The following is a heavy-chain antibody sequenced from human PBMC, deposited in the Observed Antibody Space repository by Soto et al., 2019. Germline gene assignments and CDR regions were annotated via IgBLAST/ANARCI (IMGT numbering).Heavy chain of an antibody. CDR3: ARDLKGGGYYDSSGYPEPFDY. Sequence: GGSLRLSCAASGFTFSSYSMNWVRQAPGKGLEWVSYISSSSSTIYYADSVKGRFTISRDNAKNSLYLQMNSLRDEDTAVYYCARDLKGGGYYDSSGYPEPFDYWGQGTLVTVSS. J-gene: IGHJ4*02. CDR1: GFTFSSYS. D-gene: IGHD3-22*01. V-gene: IGHV3-48*02. CDR2: ISSSSSTI.